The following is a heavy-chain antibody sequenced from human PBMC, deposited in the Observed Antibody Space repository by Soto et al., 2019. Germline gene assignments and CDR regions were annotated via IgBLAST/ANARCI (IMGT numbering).Heavy chain of an antibody. Sequence: ASVKVSCKASGYTFTSYAMHWVRQAPGQRLEWMGWIDAGNGNTKYSQKFQGRVTITRDTSASTAYMELSSLRSEDTAVYYCAVGYCSGGSCSHSFDYWGQGTLVTLSS. D-gene: IGHD2-15*01. J-gene: IGHJ4*02. CDR3: AVGYCSGGSCSHSFDY. CDR1: GYTFTSYA. V-gene: IGHV1-3*01. CDR2: IDAGNGNT.